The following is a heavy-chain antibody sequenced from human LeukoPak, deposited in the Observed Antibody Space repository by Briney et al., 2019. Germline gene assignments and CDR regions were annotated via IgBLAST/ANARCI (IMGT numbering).Heavy chain of an antibody. CDR3: ARDRSGTTGTPQFWDY. D-gene: IGHD1-1*01. J-gene: IGHJ4*02. CDR2: IKQDGSEK. V-gene: IGHV3-7*01. CDR1: GFTFSSYW. Sequence: PGGSLRLSCAASGFTFSSYWMSWVRQAPGKGLDWVANIKQDGSEKYYVDSVKGRFTISRDNAKNSLYLQMNSLRAEDTAVYYCARDRSGTTGTPQFWDYWGQGTLVTVSS.